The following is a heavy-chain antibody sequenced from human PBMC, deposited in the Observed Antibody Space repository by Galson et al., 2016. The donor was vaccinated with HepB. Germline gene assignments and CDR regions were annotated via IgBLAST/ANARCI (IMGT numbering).Heavy chain of an antibody. D-gene: IGHD2-15*01. CDR2: IHWNDDK. J-gene: IGHJ4*02. CDR1: GFSLSTTGEA. CDR3: AHRRSGYCNTVNCLYFDY. V-gene: IGHV2-5*01. Sequence: PALVKPTQTLTLTCTFSGFSLSTTGEAVGWTRQPPGKALERLALIHWNDDKRYSPSLKSRLTITKDTSKNQVVLTVTNMDPVDTATYFCAHRRSGYCNTVNCLYFDYWGQGTLATVSS.